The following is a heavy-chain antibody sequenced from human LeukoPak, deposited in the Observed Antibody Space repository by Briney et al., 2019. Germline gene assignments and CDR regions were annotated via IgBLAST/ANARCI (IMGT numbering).Heavy chain of an antibody. Sequence: GGSLRLSCAASGFTFSSYGMHWVRQAPGKGLEWVAVISYDGSNKYYADSVKGRFTISRDNSKNTLYLQMNSLGAEDTAVYYCAKEKYYYDSSGYDYWSQGTLVTVSS. D-gene: IGHD3-22*01. J-gene: IGHJ4*02. CDR3: AKEKYYYDSSGYDY. V-gene: IGHV3-30*18. CDR1: GFTFSSYG. CDR2: ISYDGSNK.